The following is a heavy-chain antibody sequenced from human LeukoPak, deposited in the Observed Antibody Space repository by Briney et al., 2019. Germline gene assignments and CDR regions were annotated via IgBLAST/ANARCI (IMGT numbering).Heavy chain of an antibody. J-gene: IGHJ6*02. CDR2: IIPIFGTA. V-gene: IGHV1-69*13. Sequence: SVKVSCKASGGTFSSYAISGVRQAPGQGLEWMGGIIPIFGTANYAQKFQGRVTITADESTSTAYMELSSLRYEDTAVYYCARGXXYYGSGSYWSXXXYXXXWGQXTTXT. CDR1: GGTFSSYA. CDR3: ARGXXYYGSGSYWSXXXYXXX. D-gene: IGHD3-10*01.